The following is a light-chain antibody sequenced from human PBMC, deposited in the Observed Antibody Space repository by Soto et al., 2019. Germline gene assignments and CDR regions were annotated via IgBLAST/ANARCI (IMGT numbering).Light chain of an antibody. CDR2: GAT. CDR3: QQSFSVRSWT. J-gene: IGKJ1*01. V-gene: IGKV1-39*01. CDR1: QSISSY. Sequence: DIQMTQSPSSLSASIGDRVTITCRARQSISSYLNWYQQKPGKAPMLLIYGATNLQSGVPSRFSRSGSRTDFSLTISSLQPEDFATYFCQQSFSVRSWTFGQGTKVEIK.